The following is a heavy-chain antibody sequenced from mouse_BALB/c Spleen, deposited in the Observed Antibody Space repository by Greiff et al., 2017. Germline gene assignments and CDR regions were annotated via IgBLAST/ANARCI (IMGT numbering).Heavy chain of an antibody. CDR1: GYTFTSYW. D-gene: IGHD1-1*01. CDR3: ARSRYYYGFDY. CDR2: IDPSDSYT. J-gene: IGHJ2*01. Sequence: QVHVKQPGAELVKPGASVKLSCKASGYTFTSYWMHWVKQRPGQGLEWIGEIDPSDSYTNYNQKFKGKATLTVDKSSSTAYMQLSSLTSEDSAVYYCARSRYYYGFDYWGQGTTLTVSS. V-gene: IGHV1-69*02.